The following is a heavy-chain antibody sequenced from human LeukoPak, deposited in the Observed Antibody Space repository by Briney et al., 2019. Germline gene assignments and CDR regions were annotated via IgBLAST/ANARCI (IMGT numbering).Heavy chain of an antibody. D-gene: IGHD3-3*01. CDR2: IYTSGST. J-gene: IGHJ5*02. CDR1: GGSISSYY. V-gene: IGHV4-4*07. CDR3: ARDYMGLRFLEWSAPPFNWFDP. Sequence: SETLSLTCTVSGGSISSYYWSWIRQPAGKGLEWIGRIYTSGSTNYNPSLKSRVTMSVDTSKNQFSLKLCSVTAADTAVYYCARDYMGLRFLEWSAPPFNWFDPWGQGTLVTVSS.